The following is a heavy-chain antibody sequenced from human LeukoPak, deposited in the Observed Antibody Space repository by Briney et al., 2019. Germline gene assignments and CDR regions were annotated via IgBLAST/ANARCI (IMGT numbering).Heavy chain of an antibody. V-gene: IGHV3-30*02. D-gene: IGHD5-12*01. Sequence: GGSLRLSCAASGFTFSSYGMHWVRQAPGKGLEWVAFIRYDGSNKYYADSVKGRFTISRDNSKNTLYLQMNSLRAEDTAVYYCAKDLGRYSGYDYAPDYWGQGTLVTVSS. J-gene: IGHJ4*02. CDR1: GFTFSSYG. CDR2: IRYDGSNK. CDR3: AKDLGRYSGYDYAPDY.